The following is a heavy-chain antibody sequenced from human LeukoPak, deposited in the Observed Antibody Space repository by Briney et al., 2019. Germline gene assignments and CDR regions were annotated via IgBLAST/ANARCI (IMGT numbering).Heavy chain of an antibody. D-gene: IGHD6-13*01. J-gene: IGHJ4*02. V-gene: IGHV4-59*01. CDR2: IYYSGST. Sequence: SETLSLTCTVSGGSISSYYWSWIRQPPGKGLEWIGYIYYSGSTNYNPSLKSRVTISVDTSKNQFSLKLSSVTAADTAVYYCARGSSTWYFDYWGQGTLVTVSS. CDR1: GGSISSYY. CDR3: ARGSSTWYFDY.